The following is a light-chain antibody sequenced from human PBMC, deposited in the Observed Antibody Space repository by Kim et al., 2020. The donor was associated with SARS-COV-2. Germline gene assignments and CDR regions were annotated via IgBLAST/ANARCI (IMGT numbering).Light chain of an antibody. V-gene: IGKV1-5*03. J-gene: IGKJ1*01. Sequence: ASVGARVTITFRASQSFNAYLAWYQHKSGKAPKLLFYKASNLESGVPSRFSGSRSGTDVTLTINSLQPKDFVTYYCQQYNSFPWTFGQGTTVDIK. CDR3: QQYNSFPWT. CDR1: QSFNAY. CDR2: KAS.